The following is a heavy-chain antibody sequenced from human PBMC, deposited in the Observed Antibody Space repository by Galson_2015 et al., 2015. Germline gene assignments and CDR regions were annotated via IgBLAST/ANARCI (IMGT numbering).Heavy chain of an antibody. D-gene: IGHD2-15*01. Sequence: SVKVSCKASGGTFSSYAISWERQAPGQGLEWMGGIIPIFGTANYAQKFQGRVTITADESTSTAYMELSSLRSEDTAVYYCARGDLGYCSGGSCYSWFDPWGQGTLVTVSS. J-gene: IGHJ5*02. CDR3: ARGDLGYCSGGSCYSWFDP. CDR2: IIPIFGTA. V-gene: IGHV1-69*13. CDR1: GGTFSSYA.